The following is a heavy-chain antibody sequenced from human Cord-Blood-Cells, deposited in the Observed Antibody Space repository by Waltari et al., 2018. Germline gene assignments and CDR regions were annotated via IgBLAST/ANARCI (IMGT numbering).Heavy chain of an antibody. D-gene: IGHD3-10*01. CDR1: GFTFSSYG. CDR2: IRYDGSNK. V-gene: IGHV3-30*02. Sequence: QVQLVESGGGVVQPGGSLRLSCAASGFTFSSYGMHWVRQAPGKGLGWVAFIRYDGSNKYYADSVKGRFTIARDNSKNTLYLQMNSLRAEDTAVYYCAKESGGGEYYYGMDVWGQGTTVTVSS. J-gene: IGHJ6*02. CDR3: AKESGGGEYYYGMDV.